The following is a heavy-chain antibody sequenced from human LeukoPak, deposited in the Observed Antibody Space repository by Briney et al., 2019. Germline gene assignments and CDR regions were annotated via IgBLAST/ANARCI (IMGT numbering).Heavy chain of an antibody. CDR3: ASQSGRWLQLLHGLLGYYFDY. V-gene: IGHV3-30*04. D-gene: IGHD5-24*01. CDR2: ISYDGSNK. Sequence: GGSLRLSCAASGFTFSSYAMHWVRQAPGKGLEWVAVISYDGSNKYYADSVKGRFTISRDNSKNTLYLQMNSLRAEDTAVYYCASQSGRWLQLLHGLLGYYFDYWGQGTLVTVSS. CDR1: GFTFSSYA. J-gene: IGHJ4*02.